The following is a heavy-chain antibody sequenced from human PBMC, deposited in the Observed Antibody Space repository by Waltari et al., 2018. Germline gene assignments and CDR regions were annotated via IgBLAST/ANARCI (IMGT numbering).Heavy chain of an antibody. Sequence: QVQLVQSGAEVKKPGSSLKVSCKASGGTFGSYGIPWVRQGPGEGLEWMGGIIPIFGTEPNYAQKFQGRLTVTADESTATVYMDLSGLRSDDTAVYYCARRQLGGPFDPWGQGTLVSVSS. CDR2: IIPIFGTEP. D-gene: IGHD3-16*01. CDR1: GGTFGSYG. CDR3: ARRQLGGPFDP. J-gene: IGHJ5*02. V-gene: IGHV1-69*12.